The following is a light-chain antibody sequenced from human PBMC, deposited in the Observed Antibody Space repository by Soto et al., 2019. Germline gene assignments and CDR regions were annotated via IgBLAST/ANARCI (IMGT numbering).Light chain of an antibody. V-gene: IGLV2-14*01. CDR2: DVS. CDR1: SSELGDYDF. CDR3: SSYRSSSNSDV. Sequence: QSVLTQPASVSASPGQSITISCTGTSSELGDYDFVSWYQQLPGQAPKLIIYDVSDRPSRISNRFSGSKSGTTASLTISGLQAEDEADYFCSSYRSSSNSDVFGTGTKVTVL. J-gene: IGLJ1*01.